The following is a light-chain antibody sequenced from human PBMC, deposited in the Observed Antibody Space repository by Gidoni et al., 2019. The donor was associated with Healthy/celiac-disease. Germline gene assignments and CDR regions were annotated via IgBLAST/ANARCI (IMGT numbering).Light chain of an antibody. CDR3: SSYSTSSTLYV. V-gene: IGLV2-14*01. J-gene: IGLJ1*01. CDR1: SSDVGGYNS. CDR2: EVS. Sequence: QSDLTQPASVSGSPGQSITISCTGTSSDVGGYNSVSWYQHHPGKAPKLIIYEVSNRPSGVSNRFSGSKSGNTASLTISGLQAEDEADYYCSSYSTSSTLYVLGTGTQVTVL.